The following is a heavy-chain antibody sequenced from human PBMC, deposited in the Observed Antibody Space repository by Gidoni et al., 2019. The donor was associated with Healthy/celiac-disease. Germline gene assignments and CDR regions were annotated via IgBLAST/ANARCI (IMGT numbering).Heavy chain of an antibody. CDR1: GFTFSSYG. V-gene: IGHV3-33*01. Sequence: QVQLVESGGGVVQPGRSLRLSCAASGFTFSSYGMHWVRQAPGKGLEWVAVIWYDGSNKYYADSVKGRFTISRDNSKNTLYLQMNSLRAEDTAVYYCARVGDSYGFRDAFDIWGQGTMVTVSS. CDR3: ARVGDSYGFRDAFDI. D-gene: IGHD5-18*01. CDR2: IWYDGSNK. J-gene: IGHJ3*02.